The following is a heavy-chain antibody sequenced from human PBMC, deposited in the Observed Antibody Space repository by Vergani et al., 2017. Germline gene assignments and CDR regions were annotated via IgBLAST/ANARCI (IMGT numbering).Heavy chain of an antibody. Sequence: QVQLQESGPGLVKPSQTLSLTCTVSGGSISSSSYYWGWIRQPPGKGLEWIGSIYYSGSTYYNPSLKSRVTISVDTSKNQFSLKLSSVTAADTAVYYCARLRSIAARLVFDYWGQGTLVTVSS. V-gene: IGHV4-39*01. CDR1: GGSISSSSYY. D-gene: IGHD6-6*01. CDR3: ARLRSIAARLVFDY. J-gene: IGHJ4*02. CDR2: IYYSGST.